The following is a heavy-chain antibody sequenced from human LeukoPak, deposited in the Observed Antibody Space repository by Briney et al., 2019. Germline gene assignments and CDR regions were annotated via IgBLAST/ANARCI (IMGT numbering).Heavy chain of an antibody. J-gene: IGHJ4*02. Sequence: GGSLRLSCAASGFTVSSNYMTWVRQAPGEGLEWVSVIYTDGGTYYADSVKGRFTISRDNSRSTLYLQMNSLRPEDTAIYYCAREGYYGSGSPPSLYFDYWGQGTLVTVSS. D-gene: IGHD3-10*01. V-gene: IGHV3-53*05. CDR3: AREGYYGSGSPPSLYFDY. CDR2: IYTDGGT. CDR1: GFTVSSNY.